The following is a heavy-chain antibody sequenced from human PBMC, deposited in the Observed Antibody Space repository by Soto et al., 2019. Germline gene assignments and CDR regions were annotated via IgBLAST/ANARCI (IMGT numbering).Heavy chain of an antibody. CDR3: ARGNSSSSRFDY. CDR2: INPNSGGT. V-gene: IGHV1-2*04. Sequence: ASVKVSCKASGYTFTGYYMHLVRQAPGQGLEWMGWINPNSGGTNYAQKFQGWVTMTRDTSISTAYMELSRLRSDDTAVYYCARGNSSSSRFDYWGQGTLVTVSS. J-gene: IGHJ4*02. D-gene: IGHD6-6*01. CDR1: GYTFTGYY.